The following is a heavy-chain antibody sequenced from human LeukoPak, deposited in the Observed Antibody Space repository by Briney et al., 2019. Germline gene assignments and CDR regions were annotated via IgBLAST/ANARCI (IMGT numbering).Heavy chain of an antibody. CDR1: GGTFSSYA. CDR3: ARVGSSSWSNGYDY. D-gene: IGHD6-13*01. CDR2: IISIFGTA. V-gene: IGHV1-69*05. Sequence: VASVKVSCKASGGTFSSYAISWVRQAPGQGLEWMGGIISIFGTANYAQKFQGRVTITTDESTSTAYMELSSLRSEDTAVYYCARVGSSSWSNGYDYWGQGTLVTVSS. J-gene: IGHJ4*02.